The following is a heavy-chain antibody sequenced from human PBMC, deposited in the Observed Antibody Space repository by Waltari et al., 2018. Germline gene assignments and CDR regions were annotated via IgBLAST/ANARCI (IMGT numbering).Heavy chain of an antibody. Sequence: EVQLVQSGAEVKKPGESLRISCKGSGYNFTTYWISWVRQMPGKGLEWMGRIDPNDSYNNSRPSFQGHVTISGDKSINTAYLQWSRLRASDTAIYYCARHPVYWDQGHNYGLDVWGQGTTVTVSS. V-gene: IGHV5-10-1*03. CDR3: ARHPVYWDQGHNYGLDV. CDR2: IDPNDSYN. CDR1: GYNFTTYW. J-gene: IGHJ6*02. D-gene: IGHD1-26*01.